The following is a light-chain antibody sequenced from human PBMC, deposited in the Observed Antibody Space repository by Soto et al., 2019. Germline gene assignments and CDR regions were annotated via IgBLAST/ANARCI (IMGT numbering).Light chain of an antibody. CDR1: SSDVGAYNH. CDR3: SSHTVRGTLV. CDR2: DVS. V-gene: IGLV2-14*03. J-gene: IGLJ2*01. Sequence: QSALTQPASVSGSPGQSITISCTGTSSDVGAYNHVSWYQQHPGKAPKLMIYDVSIRPSGVSNRFSGSKSGNTASLTISGLQSEDEADYYCSSHTVRGTLVFGGGTKLTVL.